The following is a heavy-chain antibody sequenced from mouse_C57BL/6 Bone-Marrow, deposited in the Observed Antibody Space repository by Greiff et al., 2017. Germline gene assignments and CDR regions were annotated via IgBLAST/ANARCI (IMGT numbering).Heavy chain of an antibody. CDR3: ARGGLPYFDY. CDR2: INYDGSST. D-gene: IGHD2-4*01. V-gene: IGHV5-16*01. CDR1: GFTFSDYY. Sequence: EVHLVESAGGLVQPGSSMKLSCTASGFTFSDYYMAWVRQVPEKGLEWVANINYDGSSTYYLDSLKSRFIISRDNAKNILYLQMSSLKSEDTATYYCARGGLPYFDYWGQGTTRTVSS. J-gene: IGHJ2*01.